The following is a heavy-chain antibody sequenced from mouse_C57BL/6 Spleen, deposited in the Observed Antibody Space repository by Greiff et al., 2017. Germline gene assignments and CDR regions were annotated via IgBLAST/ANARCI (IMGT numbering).Heavy chain of an antibody. CDR2: IWTGGGT. J-gene: IGHJ3*01. CDR3: ARESGGDDYDGPGWFAY. V-gene: IGHV2-9-1*01. D-gene: IGHD2-4*01. Sequence: QVQLKQSGPGLVAPSQSLSITCTVSGFSLTSYAISWVRQPPGKGLEWLGVIWTGGGTNYNSALKSRLSISKDNSKSQVFLKMNSLQTDDTARYYCARESGGDDYDGPGWFAYWGQGTLVTVSA. CDR1: GFSLTSYA.